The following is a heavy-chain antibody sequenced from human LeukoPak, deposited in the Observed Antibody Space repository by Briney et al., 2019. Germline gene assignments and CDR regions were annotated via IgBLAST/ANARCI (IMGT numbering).Heavy chain of an antibody. CDR3: ARESGSGSYYGMDV. CDR1: GYTFTSYG. J-gene: IGHJ6*04. CDR2: ISAYNGNT. Sequence: ASVKVSCTASGYTFTSYGISWVRQAPGQGLEWMGWISAYNGNTNYAQKLQGRVTMTTDTSTSTAYMELRSLRSDDTAVYYCARESGSGSYYGMDVWGKGTTVTVSS. D-gene: IGHD3-10*01. V-gene: IGHV1-18*04.